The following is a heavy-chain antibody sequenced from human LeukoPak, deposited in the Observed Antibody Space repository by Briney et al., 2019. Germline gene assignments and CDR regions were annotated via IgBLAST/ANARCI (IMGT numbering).Heavy chain of an antibody. CDR2: IYHSGST. CDR3: ARNHYYDSSGYYLGEYDY. Sequence: PSETLSLTCAVSGYSISSGYYWGWIRQPPGKGLEWIGGIYHSGSTYYNPSLKSRVTISVDTSKNQFSLKLSSVTAADTAVYYCARNHYYDSSGYYLGEYDYWGQGTLVTVSS. D-gene: IGHD3-22*01. J-gene: IGHJ4*02. V-gene: IGHV4-38-2*01. CDR1: GYSISSGYY.